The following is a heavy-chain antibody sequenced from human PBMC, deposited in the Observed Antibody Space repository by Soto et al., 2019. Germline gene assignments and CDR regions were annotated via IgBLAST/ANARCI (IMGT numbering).Heavy chain of an antibody. CDR2: IYYNDDR. Sequence: SGPMLVNPTQTLTLTCTFSGFSLNTAGLSVGWIRQTPGGALEWLALIYYNDDRRFSPSLKTRLHITGDTSKNQVVLSLTNVDPRDTATYFCAHSDGGYEIIYFDFWGQGIPV. V-gene: IGHV2-5*01. D-gene: IGHD5-12*01. CDR1: GFSLNTAGLS. CDR3: AHSDGGYEIIYFDF. J-gene: IGHJ4*02.